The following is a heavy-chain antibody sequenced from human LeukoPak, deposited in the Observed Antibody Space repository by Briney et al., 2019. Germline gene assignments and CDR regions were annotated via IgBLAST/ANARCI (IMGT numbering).Heavy chain of an antibody. Sequence: GGSLRLSCAASGFTFSSYSMNWVRQAPGKGLEWVSSISSSSSYIYYADSVKGRFTISRDNAKNSLYLQMNSLRVEDTAVYYCARVGTVVVPAASYYYYGMDVWGKGTTVTVSS. CDR1: GFTFSSYS. J-gene: IGHJ6*04. V-gene: IGHV3-21*01. CDR3: ARVGTVVVPAASYYYYGMDV. CDR2: ISSSSSYI. D-gene: IGHD2-2*01.